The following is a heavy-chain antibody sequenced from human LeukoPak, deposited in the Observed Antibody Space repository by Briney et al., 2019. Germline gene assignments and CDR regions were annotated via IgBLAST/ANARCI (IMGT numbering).Heavy chain of an antibody. CDR1: GFTLSRYW. CDR3: ARDGGTGTTDS. V-gene: IGHV3-74*01. D-gene: IGHD1-1*01. CDR2: INSDGSTT. J-gene: IGHJ4*02. Sequence: PGGSLRLSCAASGFTLSRYWMHWVRQAPGKGLVWVSRINSDGSTTKYADSVKGRFTISKDTAKNTLYLQMNSLRADDTAVYYCARDGGTGTTDSWGQGTLVTVSS.